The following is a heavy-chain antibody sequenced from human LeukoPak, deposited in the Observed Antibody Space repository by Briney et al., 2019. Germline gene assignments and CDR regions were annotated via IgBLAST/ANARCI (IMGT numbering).Heavy chain of an antibody. D-gene: IGHD2-2*02. V-gene: IGHV4-30-4*08. Sequence: SETLSLTCTVSGGSISSGDYYWNWIRQPPGKGLEWIGYIYYSGSTYYNPSLKSRVTISVDTSKNQFSLKLSSVTAADTAVYYCARTIVVVPAAILGFPFWWFDPWGQGTLVTVSS. CDR2: IYYSGST. CDR3: ARTIVVVPAAILGFPFWWFDP. J-gene: IGHJ5*02. CDR1: GGSISSGDYY.